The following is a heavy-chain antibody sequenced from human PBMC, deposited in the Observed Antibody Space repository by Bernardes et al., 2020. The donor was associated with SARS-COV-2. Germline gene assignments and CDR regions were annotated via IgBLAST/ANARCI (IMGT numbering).Heavy chain of an antibody. J-gene: IGHJ4*02. D-gene: IGHD3-10*01. CDR2: VYFTGGT. Sequence: SETLSLTCTLSGDSIISSSHYWGRIRQPPGGGLEWIGSVYFTGGTYYNSSLLSRVALSLDTSNNRFSINLNSVTAADTAVYYSARAVTFVQGVVTHFFDLWGQGALVTVSS. CDR3: ARAVTFVQGVVTHFFDL. CDR1: GDSIISSSHY. V-gene: IGHV4-39*01.